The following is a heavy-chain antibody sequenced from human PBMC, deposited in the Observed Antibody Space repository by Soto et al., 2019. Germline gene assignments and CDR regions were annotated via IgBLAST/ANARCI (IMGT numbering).Heavy chain of an antibody. V-gene: IGHV3-33*01. Sequence: QVQLVESGVGVVQPGRSLRLSCASSGFTFSSYGRHWVRQAPGKGLEWVAVIWYDGSNKYYADSVKGRFTISRDNSKNTLYRQMNSLIAEDTAVYYCSRWGIAAGEYCGQVTLVTVSS. CDR2: IWYDGSNK. CDR3: SRWGIAAGEY. D-gene: IGHD6-13*01. J-gene: IGHJ4*02. CDR1: GFTFSSYG.